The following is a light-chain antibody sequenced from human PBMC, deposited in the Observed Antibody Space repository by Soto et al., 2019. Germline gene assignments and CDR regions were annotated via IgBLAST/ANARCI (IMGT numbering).Light chain of an antibody. CDR2: DAS. CDR3: LQHNSYPST. Sequence: DITMTQSPSSMSASICGSVTITCLASESMGNYLNWYQQKPGKAPKLLIYDASSLQSGVPSRFSGSGSGTEFTLTISSLQPEDFATYYCLQHNSYPSTFGGGTKVDIK. J-gene: IGKJ4*01. CDR1: ESMGNY. V-gene: IGKV1-17*01.